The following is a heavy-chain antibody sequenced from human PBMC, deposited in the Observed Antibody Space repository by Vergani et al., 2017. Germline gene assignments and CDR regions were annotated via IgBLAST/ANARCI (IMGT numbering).Heavy chain of an antibody. J-gene: IGHJ4*02. CDR3: ARHVPCGDGACLHFDH. CDR2: IYPGDSDT. D-gene: IGHD2-21*01. V-gene: IGHV5-51*01. CDR1: GYSFTSYW. Sequence: EVQLVQSGAEVKKPGESLKISCKGSGYSFTSYWIGWVRQMPGKGLEWMGTIYPGDSDTRYSPSFQGQVTISADKSISTAYLQWSSLKASDTAMYYCARHVPCGDGACLHFDHWGQGTQVTVSS.